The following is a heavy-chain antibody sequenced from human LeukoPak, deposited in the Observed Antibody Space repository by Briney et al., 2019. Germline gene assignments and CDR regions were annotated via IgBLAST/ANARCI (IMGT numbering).Heavy chain of an antibody. D-gene: IGHD3-3*01. CDR3: GLSLGNDFWSGYYPPTLDY. Sequence: GGSLRLSCAASGFTFSSYWMSWVRQAPGKGLEWVANIKQDGSEKYYVDSVKGRFTIYRDNAKNSLHLQMNSLRAEDTAVYYCGLSLGNDFWSGYYPPTLDYWGQGTLVTVSS. J-gene: IGHJ4*02. CDR2: IKQDGSEK. V-gene: IGHV3-7*01. CDR1: GFTFSSYW.